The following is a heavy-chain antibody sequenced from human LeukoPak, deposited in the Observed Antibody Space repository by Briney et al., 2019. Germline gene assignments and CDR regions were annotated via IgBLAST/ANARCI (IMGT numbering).Heavy chain of an antibody. J-gene: IGHJ4*02. CDR1: GYTFTSYD. CDR3: ARDQYGGNSLFDY. D-gene: IGHD4-23*01. CDR2: MDPNSGNT. Sequence: ASVKVSCKASGYTFTSYDINWVRQATGQGLEWMGWMDPNSGNTGYAQKFQGRVTMTRITSISTAYMELSSLRSEDTAVYYCARDQYGGNSLFDYWGQGTLVTVSS. V-gene: IGHV1-8*01.